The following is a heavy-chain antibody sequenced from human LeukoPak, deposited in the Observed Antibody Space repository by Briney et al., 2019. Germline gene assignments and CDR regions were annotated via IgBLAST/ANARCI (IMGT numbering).Heavy chain of an antibody. V-gene: IGHV3-7*01. J-gene: IGHJ3*01. CDR3: ARLLNYLDSSGNNHDAFDL. D-gene: IGHD3-22*01. CDR1: GFTFSSYW. CDR2: IKQEGGDK. Sequence: GGSLRLSCTASGFTFSSYWMSWVRQAPGKGLEWVATIKQEGGDKYYVDSVKGRFTISRDNAKNSLYLEMNNLRAEDTAVYYCARLLNYLDSSGNNHDAFDLWGQGTMVTVSS.